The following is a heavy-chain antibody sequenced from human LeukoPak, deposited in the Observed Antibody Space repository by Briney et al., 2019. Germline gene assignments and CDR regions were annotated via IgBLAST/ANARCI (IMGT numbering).Heavy chain of an antibody. Sequence: GGSLRLSCAASGFTFSSSAKSWVRQAPGKGLEWVSAISNNGGYTYYADSVQGRFTISRDNSKSTLCLQMNSLRAEDTAVYYCAKQLGYCSDGSCYFPYWGQGTLVTVSS. CDR1: GFTFSSSA. V-gene: IGHV3-23*01. CDR2: ISNNGGYT. CDR3: AKQLGYCSDGSCYFPY. J-gene: IGHJ4*02. D-gene: IGHD2-15*01.